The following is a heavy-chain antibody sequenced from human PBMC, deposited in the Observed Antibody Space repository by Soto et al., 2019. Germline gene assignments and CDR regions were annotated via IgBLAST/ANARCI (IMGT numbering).Heavy chain of an antibody. Sequence: QVQLVQSGAEVKKPGASVKVSCKASGYTFISYEIQWVRQAPGQRLEWVGWINTANGNTAYAEHFLGRATITSDTAASTVYMELRSLTSDDTAVSYCARETPESADDYWGQGTLVTVSS. CDR2: INTANGNT. V-gene: IGHV1-3*04. CDR3: ARETPESADDY. CDR1: GYTFISYE. D-gene: IGHD2-2*01. J-gene: IGHJ4*02.